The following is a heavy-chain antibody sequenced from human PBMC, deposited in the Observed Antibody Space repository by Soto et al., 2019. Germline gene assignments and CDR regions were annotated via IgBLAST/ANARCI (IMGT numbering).Heavy chain of an antibody. CDR3: ARDGRYYGSGSHDY. V-gene: IGHV3-23*01. CDR2: ISGSGGST. CDR1: GFTFSSYA. Sequence: EVQLLESGGGLVQPGGSLRLSCAASGFTFSSYAMSWVRQAPGKGLEWVSAISGSGGSTYYADSVKGRFTISRDNSKNTLYLQMNSLRAEDTAVYYCARDGRYYGSGSHDYWGQGTLVTVSS. J-gene: IGHJ4*02. D-gene: IGHD3-10*01.